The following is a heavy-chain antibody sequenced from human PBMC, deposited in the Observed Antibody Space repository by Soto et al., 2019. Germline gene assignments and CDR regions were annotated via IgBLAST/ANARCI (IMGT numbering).Heavy chain of an antibody. D-gene: IGHD2-8*01. Sequence: QVQLVQSGAEVKKPGASVKVSCKASGYTFTSYGISWVRQAPGQGLEWMGWISAYNGNTNYAQKLQGRVTMTTDTSTSTAYMELRSLRSDDTAVYYCARDWRDYCTNGVCYKGGVDYWGQGTLVTVSS. CDR3: ARDWRDYCTNGVCYKGGVDY. CDR1: GYTFTSYG. J-gene: IGHJ4*02. CDR2: ISAYNGNT. V-gene: IGHV1-18*04.